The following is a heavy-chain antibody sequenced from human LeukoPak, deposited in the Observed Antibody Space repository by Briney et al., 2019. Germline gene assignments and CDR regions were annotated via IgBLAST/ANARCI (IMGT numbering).Heavy chain of an antibody. CDR3: ARAPRFHYYGSGSYKIDY. Sequence: ASVKVSCKASGYTFTGYYMHWVRQAPGQGLEWMGWINPNSGGTNYAQKFQGRVTMTRDTSISTAYMELSRLRSDDTAVYYCARAPRFHYYGSGSYKIDYWGQGTLVTVSS. CDR1: GYTFTGYY. D-gene: IGHD3-10*01. CDR2: INPNSGGT. V-gene: IGHV1-2*02. J-gene: IGHJ4*02.